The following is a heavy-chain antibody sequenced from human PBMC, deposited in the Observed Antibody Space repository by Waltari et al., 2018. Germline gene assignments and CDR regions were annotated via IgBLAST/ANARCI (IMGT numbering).Heavy chain of an antibody. CDR1: GFTFSSYS. CDR2: ISSSSITI. CDR3: ARDRAPGFYDFWSGPYYFDY. D-gene: IGHD3-3*01. V-gene: IGHV3-48*04. J-gene: IGHJ4*02. Sequence: EVQLVESGGGLVQPGGSLRLSCAASGFTFSSYSMNWVRQAPGKGLEWVSYISSSSITIYYADAVKGRFTISRDNAKNSLYLQMNSLRAEDTAVYYCARDRAPGFYDFWSGPYYFDYWGQGTLVTVSS.